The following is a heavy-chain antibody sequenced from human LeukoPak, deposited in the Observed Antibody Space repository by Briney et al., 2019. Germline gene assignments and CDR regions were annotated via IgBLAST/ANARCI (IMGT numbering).Heavy chain of an antibody. Sequence: PGGSLRLSCAASGFTFSSYSMNWVRQAPGKGLEWIGEINHSGSTNYNPSLKSRVTISVDTSKNQFSLKLSSVTAADTAVYYCAYGSGSYDYWGQGTLVTVSS. CDR1: GFTFSSYS. J-gene: IGHJ4*02. D-gene: IGHD3-10*01. V-gene: IGHV4-34*08. CDR3: AYGSGSYDY. CDR2: INHSGST.